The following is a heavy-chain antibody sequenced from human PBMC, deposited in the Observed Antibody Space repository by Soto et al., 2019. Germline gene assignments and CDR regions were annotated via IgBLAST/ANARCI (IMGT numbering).Heavy chain of an antibody. Sequence: SETLSLTCTVSGGSISSYYWSWIRQPPGKGLEWIGYIYYSGSTNYNPSLKSRVTISVDTSKNQFSLKLSSVTAADTAVYYCARQTAYYDFWSGYSEVAYYMDVWGKGTTVTVSS. V-gene: IGHV4-59*08. CDR3: ARQTAYYDFWSGYSEVAYYMDV. J-gene: IGHJ6*03. CDR2: IYYSGST. D-gene: IGHD3-3*01. CDR1: GGSISSYY.